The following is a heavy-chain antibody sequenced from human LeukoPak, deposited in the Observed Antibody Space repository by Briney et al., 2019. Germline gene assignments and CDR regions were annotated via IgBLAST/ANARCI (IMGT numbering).Heavy chain of an antibody. CDR3: ARDSDVAPNY. J-gene: IGHJ4*02. CDR1: GYSISSGYY. CDR2: IYHTGST. Sequence: PSETLSLTCTVSGYSISSGYYWGWIRQPPGKGLEWIGTIYHTGSTYYNPSLKSRVTISVDTSKNQFSLKLTSVTAADTAVYYCARDSDVAPNYWGQGTLVTDSS. V-gene: IGHV4-38-2*02. D-gene: IGHD3-10*01.